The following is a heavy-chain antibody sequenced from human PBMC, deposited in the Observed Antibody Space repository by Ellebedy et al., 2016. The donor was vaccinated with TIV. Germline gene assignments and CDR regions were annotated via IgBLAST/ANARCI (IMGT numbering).Heavy chain of an antibody. CDR3: ARPMTTVTPRGYFDN. J-gene: IGHJ4*02. Sequence: AASVKVSCKASGYTFTSYDINWVRQAPGQGLEWMGWMNPNSGNTGYAQKFQGRVTMTRNTSISTAYMELSSLRSEDTAVYYCARPMTTVTPRGYFDNWGQGTLVTVAS. CDR1: GYTFTSYD. CDR2: MNPNSGNT. V-gene: IGHV1-8*01. D-gene: IGHD4-17*01.